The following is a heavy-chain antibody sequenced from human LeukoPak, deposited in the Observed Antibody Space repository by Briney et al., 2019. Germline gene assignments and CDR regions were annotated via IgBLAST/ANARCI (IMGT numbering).Heavy chain of an antibody. V-gene: IGHV3-74*01. CDR1: GFTFKTYW. D-gene: IGHD3-22*01. J-gene: IGHJ3*02. CDR2: SNSDGSST. CDR3: ARGYYYDSSGPADAFDI. Sequence: GGSLRLSCAASGFTFKTYWMHWVRQAPGKGLVWVSHSNSDGSSTSYADSVRGRFTISRDNAKNTLYLQMNSLRAEDTAVYYCARGYYYDSSGPADAFDIWGQGTMVTVSS.